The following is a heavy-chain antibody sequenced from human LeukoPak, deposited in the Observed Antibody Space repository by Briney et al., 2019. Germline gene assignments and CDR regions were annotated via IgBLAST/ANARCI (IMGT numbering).Heavy chain of an antibody. J-gene: IGHJ4*02. CDR1: GFTFSSYA. D-gene: IGHD3-10*01. CDR2: ISGSGGST. CDR3: AKDYYGSGSHYRAY. Sequence: GGSLRLSCAASGFTFSSYAMSWVRQAPGKGLEWVSAISGSGGSTYYADSVKGRFTISRDNSKNTLYLQMNSLRAEDTAVYYCAKDYYGSGSHYRAYWGQGTLVTVSS. V-gene: IGHV3-23*01.